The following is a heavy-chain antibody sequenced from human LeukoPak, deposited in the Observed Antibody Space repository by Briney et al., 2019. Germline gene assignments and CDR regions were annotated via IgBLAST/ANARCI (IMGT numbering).Heavy chain of an antibody. V-gene: IGHV3-30*14. CDR2: ISYDGSNK. J-gene: IGHJ4*02. Sequence: GGSLRLSCAASGFTFSSYAMHWVRQAPGKGLEWVAVISYDGSNKYYADSVKGRFTISRDNSKNTLYLQMNSLRAEDTAVYYCARVRVYYFDYWGQGTLVTVSS. CDR3: ARVRVYYFDY. CDR1: GFTFSSYA.